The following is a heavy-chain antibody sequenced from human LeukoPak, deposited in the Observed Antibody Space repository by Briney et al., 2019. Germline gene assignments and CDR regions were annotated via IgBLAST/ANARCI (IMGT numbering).Heavy chain of an antibody. J-gene: IGHJ5*02. CDR1: GFTFNSYW. D-gene: IGHD6-13*01. Sequence: GGSLRLSCAASGFTFNSYWMSWVRQAPGKGLEWVANIKQDGSEKYYVDSVKGRFTISRDNAKNSLYLQMNSLRAEDTAVYYCARGAQQLLVRYNNWFDPWGQGTLVTVSS. CDR3: ARGAQQLLVRYNNWFDP. CDR2: IKQDGSEK. V-gene: IGHV3-7*01.